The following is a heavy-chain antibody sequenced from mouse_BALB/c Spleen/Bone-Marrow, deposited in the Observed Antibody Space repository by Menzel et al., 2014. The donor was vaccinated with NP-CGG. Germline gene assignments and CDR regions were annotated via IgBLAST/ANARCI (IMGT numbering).Heavy chain of an antibody. V-gene: IGHV1S81*02. CDR2: INPSNGGP. D-gene: IGHD4-1*01. CDR1: GYTFTNYY. Sequence: VKLVESGAELVKPGASVKLSRKASGYTFTNYYMYWVKQRPGQGLEWIGEINPSNGGPNFNEKFKSKATLTVDKSSSTAYMQLSSLTSEDSAVYYCTRARPGGFAYWGQGTLVTVSA. CDR3: TRARPGGFAY. J-gene: IGHJ3*01.